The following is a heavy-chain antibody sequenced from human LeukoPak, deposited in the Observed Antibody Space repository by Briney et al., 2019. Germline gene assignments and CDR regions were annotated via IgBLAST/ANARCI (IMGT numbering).Heavy chain of an antibody. J-gene: IGHJ4*02. CDR1: GYTFTNYG. Sequence: ASVKVSCKASGYTFTNYGISWVRQAPGQGLEWMGWISGYNGNTNYAQKFQGRVTMTTDTSTTTAFMELRSLRSDDTAVYYCARDWGQTDSPLDYWGQGTLVTVSP. CDR2: ISGYNGNT. D-gene: IGHD3-16*01. CDR3: ARDWGQTDSPLDY. V-gene: IGHV1-18*01.